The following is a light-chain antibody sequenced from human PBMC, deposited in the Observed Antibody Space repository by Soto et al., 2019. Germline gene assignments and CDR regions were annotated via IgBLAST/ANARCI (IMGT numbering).Light chain of an antibody. V-gene: IGKV3-11*01. CDR3: QQRRNWHRK. CDR1: QSVSSY. J-gene: IGKJ1*01. CDR2: DAS. Sequence: EIVLTQSPATLSLSPGERATLSCRASQSVSSYLAWYQQKPGQAPRLLIYDASNRATGIPARFSGSGSGTDFTLTISSLEPEDFEVYYCQQRRNWHRKFGKGTKVNIX.